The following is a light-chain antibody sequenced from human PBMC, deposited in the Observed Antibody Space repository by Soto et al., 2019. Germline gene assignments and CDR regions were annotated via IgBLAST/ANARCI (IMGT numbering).Light chain of an antibody. CDR3: QSSDSSLSGYV. V-gene: IGLV1-40*01. J-gene: IGLJ1*01. CDR1: SSNIGAGYD. Sequence: QAVVTQPPSVSGAPGQRVTISCTRSSSNIGAGYDVHWYQQLPGTAPKLLIYGNSNRPSGVPDRFSGSKSGTSASLAITGLQAEDEADYYCQSSDSSLSGYVFGTGTKVTVL. CDR2: GNS.